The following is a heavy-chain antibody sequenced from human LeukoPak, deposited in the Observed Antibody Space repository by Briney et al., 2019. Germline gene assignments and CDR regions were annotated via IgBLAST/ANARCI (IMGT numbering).Heavy chain of an antibody. Sequence: SETLSLTCTVSGGSISSYYWSWIRQPPGKGLGWIGYIYYSGTTNYNPSLKSRVTISVETSKNQFSLKLSSVTAADTAVYYCARGVYIAAAQYGYWGQGTLVTVS. D-gene: IGHD6-13*01. CDR2: IYYSGTT. V-gene: IGHV4-59*01. J-gene: IGHJ4*02. CDR3: ARGVYIAAAQYGY. CDR1: GGSISSYY.